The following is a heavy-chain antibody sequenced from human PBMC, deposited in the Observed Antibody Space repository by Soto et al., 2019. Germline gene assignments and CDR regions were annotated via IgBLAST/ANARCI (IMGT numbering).Heavy chain of an antibody. CDR1: GFTFSSYA. CDR2: ISGSGGST. V-gene: IGHV3-23*01. Sequence: EVQLLESGGGLVQPGGSLRLSCAASGFTFSSYAMSWVRQAPGKGLEWVSAISGSGGSTYYADSAKGRFTISRDNSKNTLYLQMNSLRAEDTAVYYCAKDREVARTEYNWFDPWGQGTLVTVSS. CDR3: AKDREVARTEYNWFDP. J-gene: IGHJ5*02. D-gene: IGHD2-15*01.